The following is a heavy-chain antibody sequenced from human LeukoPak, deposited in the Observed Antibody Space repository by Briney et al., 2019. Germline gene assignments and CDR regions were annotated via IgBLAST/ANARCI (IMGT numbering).Heavy chain of an antibody. CDR2: ISAYNGNT. CDR1: GYTFTSYG. V-gene: IGHV1-18*01. D-gene: IGHD2/OR15-2a*01. J-gene: IGHJ6*03. CDR3: ARGGAPNRRRHSYYYYYYMDV. Sequence: GASVKVSCKASGYTFTSYGISWVRQAPGQGLEWMGWISAYNGNTNYAQKLQGRVTMTTDTSTSTAYMELRSLRSDDTAVYYCARGGAPNRRRHSYYYYYYMDVWGKGTTVTVSS.